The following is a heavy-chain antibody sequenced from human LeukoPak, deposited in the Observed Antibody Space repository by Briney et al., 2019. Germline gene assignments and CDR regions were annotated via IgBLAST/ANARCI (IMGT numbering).Heavy chain of an antibody. Sequence: SETLSLTCAVSGGSISSSSYYWGWIRQPPGKGLEWIGSIYYSGSTYYNPSLKSRVTISVDTSKNQFSLKLSSVTAADTAVYYCARAGDWGSFDYWGQGTLVTVSS. CDR2: IYYSGST. CDR3: ARAGDWGSFDY. J-gene: IGHJ4*02. CDR1: GGSISSSSYY. V-gene: IGHV4-39*07. D-gene: IGHD7-27*01.